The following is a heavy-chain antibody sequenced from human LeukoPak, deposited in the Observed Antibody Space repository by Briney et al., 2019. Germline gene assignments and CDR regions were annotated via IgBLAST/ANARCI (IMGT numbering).Heavy chain of an antibody. V-gene: IGHV4-61*02. J-gene: IGHJ4*02. CDR1: GGSFSSGSYY. CDR2: MFLSGSTN. CDR3: ARDRTVRGGIDY. D-gene: IGHD3-10*01. Sequence: PSETLSLTCTVSGGSFSSGSYYWSWIRQPAGKGLEWIGRMFLSGSTNYYPSLSGSTNHNPSLKSRVTISVDMSREQFSLKLSSVTAADTAVYYCARDRTVRGGIDYWGQGTLVTVSS.